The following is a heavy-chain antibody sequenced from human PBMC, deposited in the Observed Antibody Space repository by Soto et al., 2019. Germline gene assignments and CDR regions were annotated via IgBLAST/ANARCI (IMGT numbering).Heavy chain of an antibody. CDR1: GGSISSSSYY. Sequence: SETLSLTCTVSGGSISSSSYYWGWIRQPPGKGLEWIGSIYYSGSTYYNPSLKSRVTISVDTSKNQFSLKLSSVTAADTAVYYCARQEDIPAYCTNGVCPPAYYFDYWGQGTLVTVSS. V-gene: IGHV4-39*01. J-gene: IGHJ4*02. D-gene: IGHD2-8*01. CDR2: IYYSGST. CDR3: ARQEDIPAYCTNGVCPPAYYFDY.